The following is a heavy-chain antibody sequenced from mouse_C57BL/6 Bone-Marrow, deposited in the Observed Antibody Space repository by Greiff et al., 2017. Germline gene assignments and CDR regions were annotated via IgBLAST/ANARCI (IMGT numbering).Heavy chain of an antibody. CDR2: IDPANGNT. CDR3: ARSLLLRSWYFDY. J-gene: IGHJ2*01. CDR1: GFNIKNTY. V-gene: IGHV14-3*01. Sequence: VQLKQSVAELVRPGASVKLSCTASGFNIKNTYMHWVKQRPEQGLEWIGRIDPANGNTKYAPKFQGKATITADPSSNTAYLQLSSLTSEDTAIYYCARSLLLRSWYFDYWGQGTTLTVSS. D-gene: IGHD1-1*01.